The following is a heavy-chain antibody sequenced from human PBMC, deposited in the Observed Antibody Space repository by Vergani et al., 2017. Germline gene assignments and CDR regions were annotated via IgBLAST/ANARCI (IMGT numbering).Heavy chain of an antibody. CDR2: ISSSGSTI. V-gene: IGHV3-11*01. J-gene: IGHJ6*02. CDR3: ARDRGYCSSTSSRETYYYYGMDV. D-gene: IGHD2-2*01. Sequence: VQLVESGGGLVQPGGSLRLSCAASGFTFSDYYMSWIRQAPGKGLEWVSYISSSGSTIYYADSVKGRFTISRDNAKNSLYLQMNSLRAEDTAVYYCARDRGYCSSTSSRETYYYYGMDVWGQGTTVTVSS. CDR1: GFTFSDYY.